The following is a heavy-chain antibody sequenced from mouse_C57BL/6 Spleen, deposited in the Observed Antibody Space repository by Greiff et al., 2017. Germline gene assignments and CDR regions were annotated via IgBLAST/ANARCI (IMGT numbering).Heavy chain of an antibody. D-gene: IGHD6-5*01. Sequence: VQLQQSGPELVKPGASVKISCKASGYTFTDYYMNWVKQSHGKSLEWIGDINPNNGGTSYNQKFKGKATLTVDKSSSTAYMELRSLTSEDSAVYYCAREGPYAQFAYWGQGTLVTVSA. V-gene: IGHV1-26*01. CDR2: INPNNGGT. CDR3: AREGPYAQFAY. J-gene: IGHJ3*01. CDR1: GYTFTDYY.